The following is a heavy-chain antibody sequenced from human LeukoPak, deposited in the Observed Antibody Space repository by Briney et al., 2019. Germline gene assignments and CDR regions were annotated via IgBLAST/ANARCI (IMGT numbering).Heavy chain of an antibody. D-gene: IGHD6-25*01. Sequence: SETLSLTCAVSGVSISNYYLSWIRQPPGKGLEWIGHIYFIGSTNYNASLKSRVTISLDTSKNHFSLKLTSVTAADTAIYYCATKKTTPRSGFDYWGQGTLVTVSS. CDR1: GVSISNYY. V-gene: IGHV4-59*01. CDR2: IYFIGST. J-gene: IGHJ4*02. CDR3: ATKKTTPRSGFDY.